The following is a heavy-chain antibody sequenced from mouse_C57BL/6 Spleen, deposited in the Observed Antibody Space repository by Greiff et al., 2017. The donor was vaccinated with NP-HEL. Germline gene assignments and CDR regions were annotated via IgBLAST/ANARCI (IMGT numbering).Heavy chain of an antibody. J-gene: IGHJ3*01. V-gene: IGHV1-54*01. CDR2: INPGSGGT. CDR3: ARDDYFAWFAY. Sequence: VQLQQSGAELVRPGTSVKVSCKASGYAFTNYLIEWVKQRPGQGLEWIGVINPGSGGTNYNEKFKGKATLTADKSSSTAYMQLSSLTSEDSAVYFCARDDYFAWFAYWGRGTLVTVSA. CDR1: GYAFTNYL. D-gene: IGHD1-1*02.